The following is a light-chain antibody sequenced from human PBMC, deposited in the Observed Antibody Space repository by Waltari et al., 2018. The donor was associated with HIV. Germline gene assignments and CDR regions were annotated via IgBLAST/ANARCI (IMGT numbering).Light chain of an antibody. V-gene: IGKV3-20*01. CDR3: QQYGSLQWT. CDR2: GAS. Sequence: EIVLTQSPGTLYLSPGERATLSCRASQSVTSTYFAWYQQTPGQAPRLLIYGASSRATGIPDRFSGTGSGTDFTLTISRLEPEDFALYYCQQYGSLQWTFGQGTKVEIK. J-gene: IGKJ1*01. CDR1: QSVTSTY.